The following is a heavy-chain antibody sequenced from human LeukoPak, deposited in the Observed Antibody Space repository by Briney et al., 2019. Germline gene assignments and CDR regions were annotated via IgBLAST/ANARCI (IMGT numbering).Heavy chain of an antibody. J-gene: IGHJ4*02. CDR1: GFTFSSYA. V-gene: IGHV3-48*04. CDR3: ARDPKGSGSEFDY. Sequence: GGSLRLSCAASGFTFSSYAMNWVRQAPGKGLEWVSFISSSSSIIHHADSVKGRFTISRDNAKNSLYLQMNSLRAEDTAEYYCARDPKGSGSEFDYWGQGTLVTISS. CDR2: ISSSSSII. D-gene: IGHD1-26*01.